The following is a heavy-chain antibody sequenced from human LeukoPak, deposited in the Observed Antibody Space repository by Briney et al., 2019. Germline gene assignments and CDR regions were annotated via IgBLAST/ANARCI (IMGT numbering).Heavy chain of an antibody. CDR3: ARDTAMVTRSLHWGFDY. V-gene: IGHV4-59*12. Sequence: PSETLSLTCTVSGGSISSYYWSWIRQPPGKGLEWIGYIHYSGSTNYNPSLKSRVTISVDTSKNQFSLKLSSVTAADTAVYYCARDTAMVTRSLHWGFDYWGQGTLVTVSS. CDR1: GGSISSYY. D-gene: IGHD5-18*01. CDR2: IHYSGST. J-gene: IGHJ4*02.